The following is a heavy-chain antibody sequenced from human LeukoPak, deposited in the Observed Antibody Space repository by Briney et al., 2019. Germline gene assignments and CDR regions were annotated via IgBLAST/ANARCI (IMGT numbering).Heavy chain of an antibody. D-gene: IGHD1-1*01. CDR3: ARAGPPGTTPGDY. CDR2: INPNSGGT. J-gene: IGHJ4*02. Sequence: ASVKVSCTASGYTFTGYYMHWVRQAPGQGLEWMGWINPNSGGTNYAQKFQGRVTMTGDTSISTAYMELSRLRSDDTAVYYCARAGPPGTTPGDYWGQGTLVTVSS. CDR1: GYTFTGYY. V-gene: IGHV1-2*02.